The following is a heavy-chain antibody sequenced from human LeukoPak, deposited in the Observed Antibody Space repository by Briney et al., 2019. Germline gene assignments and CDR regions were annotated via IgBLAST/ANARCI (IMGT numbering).Heavy chain of an antibody. J-gene: IGHJ4*02. CDR2: MNPNSGNA. CDR1: GYTFTSYD. V-gene: IGHV1-8*01. Sequence: ASVKVSCKASGYTFTSYDINWVRQATGQGLEWMGWMNPNSGNAGYAQKFQGRVTMTRNTSISTAYMELSSLRSEDTAVYYCARGNWGYCSGGSCYVGGNYFDYWGQGTLVTVSS. CDR3: ARGNWGYCSGGSCYVGGNYFDY. D-gene: IGHD2-15*01.